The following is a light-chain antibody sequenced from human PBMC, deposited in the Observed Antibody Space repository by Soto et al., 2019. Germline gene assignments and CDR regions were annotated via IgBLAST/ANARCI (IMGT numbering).Light chain of an antibody. CDR1: TSNIGRNP. J-gene: IGLJ3*02. Sequence: QSVLTQPPSASGTPGQSVTISCSGSTSNIGRNPVKWYQQLPGTAPKLLIHSNNQRPSGVPDRFSGSKSGTSASLAISGLQSEDEADYHCAAWDDSLNAWVFGGGAQLTVL. V-gene: IGLV1-44*01. CDR3: AAWDDSLNAWV. CDR2: SNN.